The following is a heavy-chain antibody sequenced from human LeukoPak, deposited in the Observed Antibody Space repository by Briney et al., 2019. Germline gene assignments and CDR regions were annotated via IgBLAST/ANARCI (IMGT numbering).Heavy chain of an antibody. D-gene: IGHD2-2*01. CDR3: ARQAYCPTTTSCFPFDF. V-gene: IGHV4-59*08. CDR1: GGSISPHY. Sequence: PSETLSLTCTVSGGSISPHYWSWIRQPPGKRLEWIGYVHYSGSTKYNPSLQSRVTISLDTSNNQFSLRLNSVTAADTAVYYCARQAYCPTTTSCFPFDFWGQGTLFTASS. J-gene: IGHJ4*02. CDR2: VHYSGST.